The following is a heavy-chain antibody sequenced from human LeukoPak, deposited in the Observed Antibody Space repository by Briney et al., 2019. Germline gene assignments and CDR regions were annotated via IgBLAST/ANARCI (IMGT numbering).Heavy chain of an antibody. CDR1: RYTFAGYS. Sequence: ASVKVSCKASRYTFAGYSMHWVRHAPGQGLEWMGWINPNSGGTNYAQKFQGRVTMTGDTSISTAYMELSRLTSDDTAVYYCARGRGSYSLDYWGQGTLVTVSS. CDR2: INPNSGGT. J-gene: IGHJ4*02. CDR3: ARGRGSYSLDY. V-gene: IGHV1-2*02. D-gene: IGHD1-26*01.